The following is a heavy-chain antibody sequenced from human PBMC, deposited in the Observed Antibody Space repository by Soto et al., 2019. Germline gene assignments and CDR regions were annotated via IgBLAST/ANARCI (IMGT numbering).Heavy chain of an antibody. J-gene: IGHJ4*02. CDR2: ISSSSSTI. CDR3: ARDWGLIDYSNYDNPFDY. V-gene: IGHV3-48*02. CDR1: GFTFSSYS. Sequence: EVQLVESGGGLVQPGGSLRLSCAASGFTFSSYSMNWVRQAPGKGLEWVSYISSSSSTIYYADSVKGRFTISRDNAKNSLYLQMNGLRDEDTAVYYCARDWGLIDYSNYDNPFDYWGQGTLVTVSS. D-gene: IGHD4-4*01.